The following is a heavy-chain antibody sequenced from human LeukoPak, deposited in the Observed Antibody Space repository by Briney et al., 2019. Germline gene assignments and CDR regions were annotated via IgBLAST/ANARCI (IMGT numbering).Heavy chain of an antibody. J-gene: IGHJ4*02. V-gene: IGHV3-53*01. CDR2: IYSGGST. Sequence: PGGSLRLSCAASGFTVSSNYMSWVRQAPGKGLEWVSVIYSGGSTYYADSVKGRFTISRDNSKNTLYLQMNSLRAEDTAVYYCARERIAVAGDRGHFDYWGQGTLVTVSS. CDR3: ARERIAVAGDRGHFDY. D-gene: IGHD6-19*01. CDR1: GFTVSSNY.